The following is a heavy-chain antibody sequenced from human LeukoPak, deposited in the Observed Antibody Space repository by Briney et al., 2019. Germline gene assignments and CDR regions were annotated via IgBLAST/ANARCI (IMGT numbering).Heavy chain of an antibody. CDR2: ISSTSIYI. D-gene: IGHD3-10*01. CDR1: GFTFNSYS. J-gene: IGHJ4*02. CDR3: AKDSFRVKMLMVRGPHYLDY. V-gene: IGHV3-21*01. Sequence: GGSLRLSCAASGFTFNSYSMNWVRQAPGKGLEWVSSISSTSIYIFYADSVKGRFTISRDNAKNSLYLQMNSLRAEDTAVYYCAKDSFRVKMLMVRGPHYLDYWGQGTLVTVSS.